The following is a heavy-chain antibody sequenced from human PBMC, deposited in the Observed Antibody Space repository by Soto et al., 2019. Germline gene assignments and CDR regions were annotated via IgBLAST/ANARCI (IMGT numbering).Heavy chain of an antibody. V-gene: IGHV3-23*01. CDR2: ISGSGGST. CDR1: GVTFSSYA. D-gene: IGHD6-13*01. CDR3: AKAIGYSSSWPPFDY. Sequence: GSLRLSCAASGVTFSSYAMSWVRQAPGKGLEWVSAISGSGGSTYYADSVKGRFTISRDNSKNTLYLQMNSLRAEDTAVYYCAKAIGYSSSWPPFDYWGQGTLVTVSS. J-gene: IGHJ4*02.